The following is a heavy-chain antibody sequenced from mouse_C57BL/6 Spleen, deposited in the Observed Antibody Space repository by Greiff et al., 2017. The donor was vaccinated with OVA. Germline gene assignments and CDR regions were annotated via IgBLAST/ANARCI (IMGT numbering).Heavy chain of an antibody. V-gene: IGHV1-15*01. J-gene: IGHJ2*01. CDR2: IDPETGGT. D-gene: IGHD2-14*01. CDR3: TRLEEYDRGY. CDR1: GYTFTDYE. Sequence: QVQLKESGAELVRPGASVTLSCKASGYTFTDYEMHWVKQTPVHGLEWIGAIDPETGGTAYNQKFKGKAILTADKSSSTAYMELRSLTSEDSAVYWCTRLEEYDRGYWGQGTTLTVSS.